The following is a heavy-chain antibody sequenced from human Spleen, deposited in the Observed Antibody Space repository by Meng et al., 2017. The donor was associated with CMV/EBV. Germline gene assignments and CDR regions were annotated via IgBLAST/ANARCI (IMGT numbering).Heavy chain of an antibody. V-gene: IGHV1-69*05. CDR1: GGARSYA. CDR3: ASLRSPRSSVD. Sequence: SCKTSGGARSYAVNWVRQVPGQGLGWMGGIITALQTTSFAQKFQGRVTFTTDESSTTAHMELSSLTSEDTAMYYCASLRSPRSSVDWGQGALVTVSS. J-gene: IGHJ4*02. D-gene: IGHD5/OR15-5a*01. CDR2: IITALQTT.